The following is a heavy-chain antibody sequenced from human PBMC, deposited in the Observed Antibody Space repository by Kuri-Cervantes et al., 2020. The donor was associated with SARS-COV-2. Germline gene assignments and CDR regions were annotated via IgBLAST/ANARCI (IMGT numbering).Heavy chain of an antibody. V-gene: IGHV4-34*01. CDR2: INHSGST. CDR3: ARDNIVVVVAATPYYYYYGMDV. J-gene: IGHJ6*02. D-gene: IGHD2-15*01. CDR1: GGSISSYY. Sequence: SETLSLTCTVSGGSISSYYWSWIRQPPGKGLEWIGEINHSGSTNYNPSLKSRVTVSVDTSKNQFSLKLSSVTAADTAVYYCARDNIVVVVAATPYYYYYGMDVWGQGTTVTVSS.